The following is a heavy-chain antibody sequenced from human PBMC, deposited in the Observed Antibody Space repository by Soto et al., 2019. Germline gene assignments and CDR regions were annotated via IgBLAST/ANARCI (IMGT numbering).Heavy chain of an antibody. Sequence: TLSLTCAVSGGSISSSNWWSWVRQPPGKGLEWIGGIYHSGSTNYNPSLKSRVTISVDKSKNQFSLKLSSVTAADTAVYYCARVWGMSYYDSSGYLNWFDPWGQGTLVTVSS. D-gene: IGHD3-22*01. CDR3: ARVWGMSYYDSSGYLNWFDP. V-gene: IGHV4-4*02. CDR2: IYHSGST. CDR1: GGSISSSNW. J-gene: IGHJ5*02.